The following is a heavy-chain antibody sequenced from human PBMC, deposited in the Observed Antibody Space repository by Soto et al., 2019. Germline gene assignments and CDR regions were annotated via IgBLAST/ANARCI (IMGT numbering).Heavy chain of an antibody. CDR1: GVNIRNLS. Sequence: RLRNTAFGVNIRNLSGSWVRQAKGKGLEWVSSISSSSSYIYYADSVKGRFTISRDNAKNSLYLQMNSLRAEDTAVYYCAXDRASGMYYYYGMDVWGQGTTVTVSS. J-gene: IGHJ6*02. V-gene: IGHV3-21*01. D-gene: IGHD1-1*01. CDR3: AXDRASGMYYYYGMDV. CDR2: ISSSSSYI.